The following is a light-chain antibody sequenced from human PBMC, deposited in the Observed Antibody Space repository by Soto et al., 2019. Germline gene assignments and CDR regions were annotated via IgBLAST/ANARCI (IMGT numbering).Light chain of an antibody. Sequence: EIVMTQSPCALSLSPGEGATLPCRASRSINSNYLAWYQQKPGQAPSLLTYGASSRATDVPDRFSASGSGTDFALTISRLEPEDVAVYYCQQYISSPLTFGGGTKVDI. J-gene: IGKJ4*01. V-gene: IGKV3-20*01. CDR1: RSINSNY. CDR3: QQYISSPLT. CDR2: GAS.